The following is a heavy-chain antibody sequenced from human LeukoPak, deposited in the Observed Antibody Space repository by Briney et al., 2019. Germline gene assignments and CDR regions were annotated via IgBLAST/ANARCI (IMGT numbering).Heavy chain of an antibody. D-gene: IGHD3-22*01. CDR3: ATPGIVVVNPFDY. Sequence: PGGSLRLSCAASGFTFSSYAMSWVSQAPGKGMEWVSAISGSGGSTYYADSVKGRFTISRDNSKNTLYLQMNSLRAEDTAVYYCATPGIVVVNPFDYWGQGTLVTVSS. J-gene: IGHJ4*02. CDR2: ISGSGGST. V-gene: IGHV3-23*01. CDR1: GFTFSSYA.